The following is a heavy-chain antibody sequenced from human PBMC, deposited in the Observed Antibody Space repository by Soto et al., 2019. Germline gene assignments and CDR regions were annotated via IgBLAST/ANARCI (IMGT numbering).Heavy chain of an antibody. CDR1: VFTFSTYP. CDR3: VKPPVITASYYYYDMDV. D-gene: IGHD4-4*01. J-gene: IGHJ6*02. V-gene: IGHV3-23*01. Sequence: PWWSLRLSCSASVFTFSTYPMSWVRQAPGKGLEWVSGISGSGISTYYTDSVKGRFTISRGNSKNTVFLQMNSLRDEDTAVYYCVKPPVITASYYYYDMDVWGQGTTVTVSS. CDR2: ISGSGIST.